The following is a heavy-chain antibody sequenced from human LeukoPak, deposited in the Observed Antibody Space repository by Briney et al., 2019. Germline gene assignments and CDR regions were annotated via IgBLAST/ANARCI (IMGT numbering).Heavy chain of an antibody. J-gene: IGHJ4*02. D-gene: IGHD1-14*01. CDR2: IYYSGST. CDR1: GGSISSYY. V-gene: IGHV4-59*01. Sequence: SSETLSLTCTVSGGSISSYYWSWIRQPPGKGLEWIGYIYYSGSTNYNPSLKSRVTISVDTSKNQFSLKLSSVTAADTAVYYCARSNRNFHIDYWGQGTLVTVSS. CDR3: ARSNRNFHIDY.